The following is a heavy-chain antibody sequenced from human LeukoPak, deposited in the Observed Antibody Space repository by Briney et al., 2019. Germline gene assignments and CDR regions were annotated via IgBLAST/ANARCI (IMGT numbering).Heavy chain of an antibody. CDR2: IYKGGST. CDR3: ARSTGWPGFDF. Sequence: SETLSLTCTVSGGSISSYYCSWIRQPPGKGLEWIGHIYKGGSTNYNPSLKSRVTISVDTSKNQFSLKLSSVTAADTAVYYCARSTGWPGFDFWGQGALVTVSS. D-gene: IGHD6-19*01. V-gene: IGHV4-59*01. J-gene: IGHJ4*01. CDR1: GGSISSYY.